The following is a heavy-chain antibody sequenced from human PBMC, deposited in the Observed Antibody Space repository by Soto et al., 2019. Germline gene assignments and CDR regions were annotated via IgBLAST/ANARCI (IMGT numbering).Heavy chain of an antibody. CDR1: GFTFSSYG. J-gene: IGHJ1*01. V-gene: IGHV3-30*18. D-gene: IGHD3-22*01. Sequence: QVQLVESGGGVVQPGRSLRLSCAASGFTFSSYGMHWVRQAPGKGLEWVAVISYDGSNKYYADSVKGRFTISRDNSKNTLYLQMNSLRAEDTAVYYCAKDPSYYDSSGYSFAEYFQHWGQGTLVTVSS. CDR2: ISYDGSNK. CDR3: AKDPSYYDSSGYSFAEYFQH.